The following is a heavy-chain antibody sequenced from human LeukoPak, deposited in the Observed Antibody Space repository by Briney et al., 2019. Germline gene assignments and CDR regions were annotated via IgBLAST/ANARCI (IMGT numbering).Heavy chain of an antibody. D-gene: IGHD4-23*01. J-gene: IGHJ5*02. Sequence: SETLSLTCTVYGGSFSGYYWTWIRQPPGKGLEWIGDVNHIGSTNYNPSLKSRVTMSVDTSKNQFSLKLSSVTAADTAVYYCARGCLVVTYNWFDPWGQGTLVTVSS. CDR1: GGSFSGYY. CDR2: VNHIGST. V-gene: IGHV4-34*01. CDR3: ARGCLVVTYNWFDP.